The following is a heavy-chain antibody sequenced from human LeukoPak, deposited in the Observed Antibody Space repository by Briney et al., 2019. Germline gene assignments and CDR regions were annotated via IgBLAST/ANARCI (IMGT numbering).Heavy chain of an antibody. D-gene: IGHD5-18*01. Sequence: GGSLRLSCAASGFTFSSYAMHWVRQAPGKGLEYVSAISSNGGSTYYANSVKGRFTISRDNSKNTLYLQMGSLRAEDMAVYYCARGYSYGYLDYWGQGTLVTVSS. CDR2: ISSNGGST. J-gene: IGHJ4*02. CDR3: ARGYSYGYLDY. V-gene: IGHV3-64*01. CDR1: GFTFSSYA.